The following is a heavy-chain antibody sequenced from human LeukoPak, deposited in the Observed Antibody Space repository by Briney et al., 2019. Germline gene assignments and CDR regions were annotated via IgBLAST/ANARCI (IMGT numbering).Heavy chain of an antibody. CDR1: GFTFNNFW. J-gene: IGHJ4*02. CDR3: AKDHGLLWFGEFPPFDY. CDR2: ISKDGSTT. D-gene: IGHD3-10*01. V-gene: IGHV3-74*01. Sequence: PGGSLRLSCAASGFTFNNFWMHWVRQAPGKGLVWVSRISKDGSTTNYADSVKGRFTISRDNAKNTLYLQMNSLRAEDTAVYYCAKDHGLLWFGEFPPFDYWGQGTLVTVSS.